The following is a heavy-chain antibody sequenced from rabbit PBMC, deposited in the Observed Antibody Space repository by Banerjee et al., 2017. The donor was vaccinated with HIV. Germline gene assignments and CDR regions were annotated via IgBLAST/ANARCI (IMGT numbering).Heavy chain of an antibody. V-gene: IGHV1S45*01. Sequence: QEQLVESGGGLVQPGGPLKLSCKASGFSLSSYSIQWVRQAPGKGLEWIAHISSSGATWYASWANGRFTISKTSSTTVTLQVTSLTAADTATYFCVRASSAWGAGNLWGPGTLVTVS. D-gene: IGHD4-1*01. CDR1: GFSLSSYS. CDR3: VRASSAWGAGNL. CDR2: ISSSGAT. J-gene: IGHJ4*01.